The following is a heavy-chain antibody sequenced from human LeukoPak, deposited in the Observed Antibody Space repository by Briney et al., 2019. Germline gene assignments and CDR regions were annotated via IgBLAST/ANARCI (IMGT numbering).Heavy chain of an antibody. V-gene: IGHV4-34*01. D-gene: IGHD5-12*01. CDR1: GGSFSGYY. CDR3: ARTYSGYDFTDY. J-gene: IGHJ4*02. Sequence: SETLSLTCAVYGGSFSGYYWSWIRQPPGKGLEWIGEINHSGSTNYNPSLKSRVTISVDTSKNQFSLKLSSVTAADTAVYYCARTYSGYDFTDYWGQGTLVTVSS. CDR2: INHSGST.